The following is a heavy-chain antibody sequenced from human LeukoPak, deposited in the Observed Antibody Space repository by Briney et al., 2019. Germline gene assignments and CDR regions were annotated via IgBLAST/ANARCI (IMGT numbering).Heavy chain of an antibody. Sequence: GGSLRLSCAASGFTFSSYEMNWVRQAPGKGLEWVSSISSGSSYIYYADSVKGRFTISRDNAKNSLYLQMNSLRAEDTAVYYCATGVRGYNSALDYWGQGTLVTVSS. V-gene: IGHV3-21*01. D-gene: IGHD6-19*01. J-gene: IGHJ4*02. CDR1: GFTFSSYE. CDR3: ATGVRGYNSALDY. CDR2: ISSGSSYI.